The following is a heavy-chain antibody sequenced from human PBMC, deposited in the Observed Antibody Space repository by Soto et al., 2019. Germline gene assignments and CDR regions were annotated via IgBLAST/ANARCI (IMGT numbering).Heavy chain of an antibody. D-gene: IGHD3-10*01. J-gene: IGHJ4*02. CDR1: GFTLSSYA. V-gene: IGHV3-30-3*01. CDR2: ISYDGSNK. Sequence: QVQLVESGGGVVPPGRSLRLSCAAPGFTLSSYAMHWVRQVTCKGPEWVAVISYDGSNKYYADSVKGRITISRDNSKNTLYLQMNSLRAKDTAVYYCASSHQYYDGSQHYWGQGTLDTVSS. CDR3: ASSHQYYDGSQHY.